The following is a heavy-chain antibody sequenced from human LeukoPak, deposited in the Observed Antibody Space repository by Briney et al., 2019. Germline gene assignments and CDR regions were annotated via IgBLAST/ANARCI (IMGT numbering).Heavy chain of an antibody. Sequence: SQTLSLTCAISGDGVSSNSATWDWIRQSPSRGLEWLGRTYYRSKWYNDYAVSVKSRVTINPDTSKNQFSLQLNSVTPEDTAVYYCAREGSDGYLFDYWGQGTLVTVSS. D-gene: IGHD3-22*01. CDR1: GDGVSSNSAT. J-gene: IGHJ4*02. CDR3: AREGSDGYLFDY. CDR2: TYYRSKWYN. V-gene: IGHV6-1*01.